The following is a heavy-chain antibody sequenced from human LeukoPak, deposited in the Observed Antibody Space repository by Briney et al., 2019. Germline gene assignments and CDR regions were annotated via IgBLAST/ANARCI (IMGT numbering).Heavy chain of an antibody. V-gene: IGHV4-39*02. D-gene: IGHD3-22*01. CDR2: IYYTGKT. CDR3: ARRRYYDSTGYFE. CDR1: GDFISSSSYY. Sequence: SGTLSLTCTVSGDFISSSSYYWGWIRQPPGKGLEWIGDIYYTGKTYYNPSLKSRVFISIDTSKNYFSLNLNFVTAADTAVYYCARRRYYDSTGYFEWGRGSLVTVSS. J-gene: IGHJ1*01.